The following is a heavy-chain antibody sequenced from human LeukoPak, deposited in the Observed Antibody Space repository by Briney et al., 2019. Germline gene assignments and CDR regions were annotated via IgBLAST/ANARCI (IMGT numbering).Heavy chain of an antibody. CDR2: ISAYNGNT. V-gene: IGHV1-18*04. Sequence: ASVKVSCKASGYTFTGYGISWVRQAPGQGLEWMGWISAYNGNTNYAQKLQGRVTMTTDTSTSTAYMELRSLRSDDTAVYYCARVEVRGIPYYYYGMDVWGKGTTVTVSS. J-gene: IGHJ6*04. CDR3: ARVEVRGIPYYYYGMDV. D-gene: IGHD3-10*01. CDR1: GYTFTGYG.